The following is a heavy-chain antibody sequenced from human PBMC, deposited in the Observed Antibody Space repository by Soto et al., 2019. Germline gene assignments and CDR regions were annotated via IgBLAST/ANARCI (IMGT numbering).Heavy chain of an antibody. Sequence: GSLRLSCAASGFTFSSYAMSWVRQAPGKGLEWVSAISGSGGSTYYADSVKGRFTISRDNSKNTLYLQMNSLRAEDTAVYYCAKDYCSSTSCYYYYYYYMDVWGKGTTVTVSS. CDR3: AKDYCSSTSCYYYYYYYMDV. V-gene: IGHV3-23*01. CDR2: ISGSGGST. D-gene: IGHD2-2*01. J-gene: IGHJ6*03. CDR1: GFTFSSYA.